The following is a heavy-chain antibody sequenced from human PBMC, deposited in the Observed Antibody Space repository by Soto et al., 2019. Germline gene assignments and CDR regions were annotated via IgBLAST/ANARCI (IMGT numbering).Heavy chain of an antibody. CDR1: GGTFSSYA. V-gene: IGHV1-69*13. CDR3: ARGGYSGYDSGLDP. CDR2: IIPIFGTA. D-gene: IGHD5-12*01. Sequence: SVKVSCKASGGTFSSYAISWVRQAPGQGLEWMGGIIPIFGTANYAQKFQGRVTITADESTSTAYMELSSLRSEDTAVYYCARGGYSGYDSGLDPWGQGTLVTVSS. J-gene: IGHJ5*02.